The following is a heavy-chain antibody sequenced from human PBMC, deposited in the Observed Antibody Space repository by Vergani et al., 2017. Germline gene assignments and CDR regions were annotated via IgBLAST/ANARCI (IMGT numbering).Heavy chain of an antibody. Sequence: QVQLVESGGGVVQPGRSLRLSCTPSSFKLGDYSMHWVRQAPGRGLEWVSMTWYEGNNNYYADSVKGRFTISKDISQSTLYLQMNSLRAEDTAMYYCARDLRLMYNRFDPWGQGTLVTVSS. D-gene: IGHD3-3*01. CDR1: SFKLGDYS. J-gene: IGHJ5*02. CDR2: TWYEGNNN. V-gene: IGHV3-33*01. CDR3: ARDLRLMYNRFDP.